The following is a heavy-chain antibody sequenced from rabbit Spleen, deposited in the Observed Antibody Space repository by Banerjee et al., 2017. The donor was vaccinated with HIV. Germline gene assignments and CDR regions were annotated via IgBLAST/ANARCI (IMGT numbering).Heavy chain of an antibody. CDR3: ARGSAAMTMVITGYYLNL. Sequence: QEQLVESGGGLVQPEGSLTLTCKASGFSFSTGYYMCWVRQAPGKGLEWIACIYVGFSGHASFAAWARGRFSISKSSSTTVTLQMTSLTAVDTATYVCARGSAAMTMVITGYYLNLWGQGTLVTVS. CDR2: IYVGFSGHA. CDR1: GFSFSTGYY. J-gene: IGHJ4*01. V-gene: IGHV1S45*01. D-gene: IGHD2-1*01.